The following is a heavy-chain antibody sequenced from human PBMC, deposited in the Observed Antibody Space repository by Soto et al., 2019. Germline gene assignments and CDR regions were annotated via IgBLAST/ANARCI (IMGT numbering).Heavy chain of an antibody. V-gene: IGHV1-18*01. J-gene: IGHJ4*02. CDR3: SRGWTPIDY. D-gene: IGHD2-15*01. CDR1: GYTFTNFG. Sequence: QVQLVQSGAEVKKPGASVKVSCKTSGYTFTNFGLSWVRQAPGQGLEWMGWISAYNGNTNYAQNFQGRVTMTTDTTTSTAAMELRSLRSDDKAVYYCSRGWTPIDYWGQGTLVTVSS. CDR2: ISAYNGNT.